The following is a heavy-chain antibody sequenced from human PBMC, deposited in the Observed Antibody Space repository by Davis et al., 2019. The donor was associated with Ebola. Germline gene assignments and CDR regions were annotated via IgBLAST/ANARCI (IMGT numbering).Heavy chain of an antibody. CDR3: AREADCYDSSGYSHYFDY. Sequence: PGGSLRLSCAASGFTFSRYTMNWVRQAPGKGLEWVSSISSSSSYIYYADSVKGRFTISRDNAKNSLYLQMNSLRAEDTAVYYCAREADCYDSSGYSHYFDYWGQGTLVTVSS. D-gene: IGHD3-22*01. V-gene: IGHV3-21*01. J-gene: IGHJ4*02. CDR1: GFTFSRYT. CDR2: ISSSSSYI.